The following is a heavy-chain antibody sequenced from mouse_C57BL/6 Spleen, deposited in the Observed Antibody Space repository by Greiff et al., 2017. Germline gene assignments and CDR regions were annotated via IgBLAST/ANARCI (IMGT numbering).Heavy chain of an antibody. CDR1: GYAFSSSW. V-gene: IGHV1-82*01. CDR3: AREGVYDGYYFDY. D-gene: IGHD2-3*01. J-gene: IGHJ2*01. Sequence: VQLQQSGPELVKPGASVKISCKASGYAFSSSWMNWVKQRPGKGLEWIGRIYPGDGDTNYNGKFKGKATLTADKSSSTAYMQLSSLTSEDSAVYFCAREGVYDGYYFDYWGQGTTLTVSS. CDR2: IYPGDGDT.